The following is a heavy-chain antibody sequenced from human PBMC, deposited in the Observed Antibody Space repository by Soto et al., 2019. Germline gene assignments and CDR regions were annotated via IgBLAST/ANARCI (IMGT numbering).Heavy chain of an antibody. CDR1: GGSINSGGYS. V-gene: IGHV4-30-2*01. CDR2: MYHSGST. J-gene: IGHJ4*02. CDR3: AFSHSGAHRAAAVH. D-gene: IGHD6-13*01. Sequence: SETLPLTCAVSGGSINSGGYSWSWIRQPPGKGLEWIGYMYHSGSTYYNPSLKSRVTISIDRSKNQFSLKLSSVTAADTAVYYCAFSHSGAHRAAAVHRGQRTPDTVSA.